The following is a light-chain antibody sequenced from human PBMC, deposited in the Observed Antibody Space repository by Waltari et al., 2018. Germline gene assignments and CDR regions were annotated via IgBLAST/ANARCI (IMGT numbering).Light chain of an antibody. CDR3: QQYHTTPYA. Sequence: DIVMTQSPDSLAVSLGERATINCRSSQSVLYSLNNKNYLAWVQQKPGQPPKLLIYWASTRESGVPDRFSGSGSGTDFTLTISSLQAEDVAVYYCQQYHTTPYAFGQGTKLEIK. CDR2: WAS. J-gene: IGKJ2*01. V-gene: IGKV4-1*01. CDR1: QSVLYSLNNKNY.